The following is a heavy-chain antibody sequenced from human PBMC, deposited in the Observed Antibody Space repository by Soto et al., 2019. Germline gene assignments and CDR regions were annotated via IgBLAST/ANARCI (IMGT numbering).Heavy chain of an antibody. Sequence: SGTLSPTCTLSRGSSDAYCCCLLRQPPGKGLQWIGYIYYSGSTTYSPSLKSRVTISVDRSKNQFSLKLTSVTAADTAVYYCARLGGYYQSLDTWGQGTLVTVS. D-gene: IGHD3-3*01. CDR2: IYYSGST. CDR3: ARLGGYYQSLDT. CDR1: RGSSDAYC. J-gene: IGHJ5*02. V-gene: IGHV4-59*08.